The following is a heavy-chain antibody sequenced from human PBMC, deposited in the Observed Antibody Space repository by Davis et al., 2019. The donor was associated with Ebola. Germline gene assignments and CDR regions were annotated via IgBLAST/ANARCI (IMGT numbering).Heavy chain of an antibody. CDR2: INHSGST. Sequence: SETLSLTCAVYGGSFSGYYWSWIRQPPGKGLEWIGEINHSGSTNYNPSLESRFTISMDTSKNEFYLRLDSVTAADTAVYYCARTAMTSISDLGLGYNYFDPWGQGSLVTVST. J-gene: IGHJ5*02. V-gene: IGHV4-34*01. CDR1: GGSFSGYY. CDR3: ARTAMTSISDLGLGYNYFDP. D-gene: IGHD2-21*02.